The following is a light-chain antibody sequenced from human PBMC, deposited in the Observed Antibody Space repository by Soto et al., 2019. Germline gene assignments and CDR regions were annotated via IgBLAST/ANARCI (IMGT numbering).Light chain of an antibody. J-gene: IGKJ4*01. CDR2: GAS. CDR1: QSVTSSN. V-gene: IGKV3-20*01. CDR3: QQYDTSPLT. Sequence: EIVLTQSPGTLSLSPGERVTLSCRASQSVTSSNLAWYQQKPGQAPSLLISGASTRATGVPDRFIGSGSGNDFTLTISRLEPEDFEVYYCQQYDTSPLTFGGGTKVEI.